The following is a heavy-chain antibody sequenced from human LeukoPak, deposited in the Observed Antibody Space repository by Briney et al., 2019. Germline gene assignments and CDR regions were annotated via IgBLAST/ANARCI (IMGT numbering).Heavy chain of an antibody. CDR3: ARVNYDRVVTAVDY. CDR1: GYTFTGYY. J-gene: IGHJ4*02. Sequence: VASVKVSCKASGYTFTGYYMHWVRQAPGQGLEWMGWINPNSGGTNYAQKFQGRVTMTRDTSISTAYMELSRLRSDDTAVYYRARVNYDRVVTAVDYWGQGTLVTVSS. V-gene: IGHV1-2*02. CDR2: INPNSGGT. D-gene: IGHD2-21*02.